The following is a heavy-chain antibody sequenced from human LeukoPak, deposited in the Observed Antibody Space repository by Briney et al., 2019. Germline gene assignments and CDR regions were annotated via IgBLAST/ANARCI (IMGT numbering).Heavy chain of an antibody. CDR2: TYYSGST. CDR1: GGSISSGDYC. CDR3: DRPYYYDSRIDP. D-gene: IGHD3-22*01. J-gene: IGHJ5*02. V-gene: IGHV4-30-4*01. Sequence: SQTLSLTCTVSGGSISSGDYCWGWIRQPPGRGLEWIGYTYYSGSTYYNPSLKNRVSISVDTSKNQFSLNLSSVTAADTAVYYCDRPYYYDSRIDPWGQGTLVTVSS.